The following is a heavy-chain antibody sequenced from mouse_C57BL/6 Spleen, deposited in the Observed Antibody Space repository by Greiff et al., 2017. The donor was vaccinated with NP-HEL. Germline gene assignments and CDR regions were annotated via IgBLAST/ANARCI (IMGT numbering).Heavy chain of an antibody. CDR1: GFTFSDYG. D-gene: IGHD2-3*01. Sequence: EVHLVESGGGLVKPGGSLKLSCAASGFTFSDYGMHWVRQAPEKGLEWVAYISSGSSTIYYADTVKGRFTISRDNAKNTLFLQMTSLRSEDTAMYYCARDGYYGAYAMDYWGQGTSVTVSS. V-gene: IGHV5-17*01. CDR3: ARDGYYGAYAMDY. J-gene: IGHJ4*01. CDR2: ISSGSSTI.